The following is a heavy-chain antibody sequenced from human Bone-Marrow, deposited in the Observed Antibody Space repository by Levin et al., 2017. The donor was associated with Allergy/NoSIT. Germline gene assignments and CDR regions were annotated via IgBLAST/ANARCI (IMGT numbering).Heavy chain of an antibody. V-gene: IGHV4-30-4*01. J-gene: IGHJ4*02. CDR2: IYYSGST. Sequence: LRLSCTISRGSITSGDYYWSWIRQPPGKGLEWIGYIYYSGSTYYNRSLKSRLAISVDTSKNQFSLRLNSVTAADTAVYFCARVKYSGSQFFDLWGQGTLVTVSS. CDR3: ARVKYSGSQFFDL. CDR1: RGSITSGDYY. D-gene: IGHD6-13*01.